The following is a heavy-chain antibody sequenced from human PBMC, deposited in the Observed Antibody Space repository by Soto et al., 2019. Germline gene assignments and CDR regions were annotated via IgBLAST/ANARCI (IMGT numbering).Heavy chain of an antibody. Sequence: SETLSLTCAVSGGSISGYSWSWIRQPPGKGLEWIGNIHYTGGTNYNPSLKSRLTISLDTSKIQISLQLTSVTAADTAVYYCARRTKLGTAWYPDCWGQGTLVTVSS. V-gene: IGHV4-59*08. CDR2: IHYTGGT. J-gene: IGHJ4*02. CDR3: ARRTKLGTAWYPDC. D-gene: IGHD6-19*01. CDR1: GGSISGYS.